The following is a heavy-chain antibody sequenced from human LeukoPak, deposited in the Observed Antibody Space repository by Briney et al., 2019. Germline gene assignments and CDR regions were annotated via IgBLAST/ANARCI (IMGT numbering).Heavy chain of an antibody. CDR3: ARVGGIVGATSYYFDY. CDR2: IYYSGST. D-gene: IGHD1-26*01. V-gene: IGHV4-39*07. J-gene: IGHJ4*02. Sequence: SETLSLTCTVSGGSISSSSYYWGWIRQPPGKGLEWIGSIYYSGSTYYNPSLKSRVTISVDTSKNQFSLKLSSVTAADTAVYYCARVGGIVGATSYYFDYWGQGTLVTVSS. CDR1: GGSISSSSYY.